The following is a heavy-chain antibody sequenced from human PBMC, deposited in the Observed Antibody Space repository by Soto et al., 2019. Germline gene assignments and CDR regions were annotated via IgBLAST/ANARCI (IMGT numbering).Heavy chain of an antibody. CDR1: RYTNGSYA. CDR3: ARDRDFFCSSTSCYARAYAMDV. Sequence: CKDRRYTNGSYALSWVRQETGQGLEWLGWISPYDGNTKYAQILQGRVSMTTDTSTKTAYMEVRSLRSDDTAVYYCARDRDFFCSSTSCYARAYAMDVWGQGTPVTVSS. D-gene: IGHD2-2*01. CDR2: ISPYDGNT. J-gene: IGHJ6*02. V-gene: IGHV1-18*01.